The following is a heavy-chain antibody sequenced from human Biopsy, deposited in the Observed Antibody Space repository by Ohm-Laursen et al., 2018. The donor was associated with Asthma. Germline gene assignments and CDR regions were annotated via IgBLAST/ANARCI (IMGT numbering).Heavy chain of an antibody. D-gene: IGHD1-26*01. Sequence: TQTLTLTCTFSGFSLSTSGGGVGWIRQPPVKALEWLGNIYWDDYKRYSPSLQSRLTITRDTPKDQVVLTMTNMGPVDTGTYYCVHTLVGLKAFNFWGQGTLVTVSS. CDR3: VHTLVGLKAFNF. V-gene: IGHV2-5*02. CDR1: GFSLSTSGGG. J-gene: IGHJ4*02. CDR2: IYWDDYK.